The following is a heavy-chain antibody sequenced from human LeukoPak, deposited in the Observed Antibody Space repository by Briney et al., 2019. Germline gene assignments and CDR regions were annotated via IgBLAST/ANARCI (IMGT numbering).Heavy chain of an antibody. V-gene: IGHV4-59*08. CDR2: IYYSGST. Sequence: MTSETLSLTCTVSGGSISSYYWSWIRQPPGKGLEWIGYIYYSGSTNYNPSLTSRVTISVDTSKNQFSLKLSSVTAADTAVYYCARLGMDYGDCLLDNWGQGTLVTVSS. CDR3: ARLGMDYGDCLLDN. CDR1: GGSISSYY. D-gene: IGHD4-17*01. J-gene: IGHJ4*02.